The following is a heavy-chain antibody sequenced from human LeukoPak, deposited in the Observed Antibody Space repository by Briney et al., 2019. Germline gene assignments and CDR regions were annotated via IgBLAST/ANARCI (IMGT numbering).Heavy chain of an antibody. V-gene: IGHV3-48*01. CDR1: GFSFSTYS. CDR3: GTGDPRFDY. D-gene: IGHD7-27*01. Sequence: PGGSLRLSCAASGFSFSTYSMNWVRQAPGKGLQWVSYISSGSSAIYYTDSVKGRFTITRDDAKNSVYLQMNSLRTVDTAVYYCGTGDPRFDYWGQGILVTVSS. J-gene: IGHJ4*02. CDR2: ISSGSSAI.